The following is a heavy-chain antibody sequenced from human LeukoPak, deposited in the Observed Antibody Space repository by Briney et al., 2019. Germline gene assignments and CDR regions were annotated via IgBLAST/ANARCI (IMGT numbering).Heavy chain of an antibody. J-gene: IGHJ4*02. CDR2: INPNSGGT. Sequence: GASVKVSCEASGYTFTGYYMHWVRQAPGQGLEWMGWINPNSGGTNYAQKFQGRVTMTRDTSISTAYMELSRLRSDDTAVYYCARDPVRSSMVRGVIMLFDYWGQGTLVTVSS. D-gene: IGHD3-10*01. CDR3: ARDPVRSSMVRGVIMLFDY. V-gene: IGHV1-2*02. CDR1: GYTFTGYY.